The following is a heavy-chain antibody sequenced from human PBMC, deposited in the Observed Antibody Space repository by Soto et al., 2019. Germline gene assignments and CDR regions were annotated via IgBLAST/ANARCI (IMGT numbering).Heavy chain of an antibody. CDR2: IIPIFGTA. CDR3: ARDPLIELRGVIITGLQFDY. CDR1: GGPFISYA. V-gene: IGHV1-69*06. Sequence: SVKVSCTASGGPFISYAVIWVRQAPGQGLEWMGGIIPIFGTANYAQKLQGRVTITADKSTSTAYMELSSLRSEDTAVYYCARDPLIELRGVIITGLQFDYWGQGTLVTVSS. J-gene: IGHJ4*02. D-gene: IGHD3-10*01.